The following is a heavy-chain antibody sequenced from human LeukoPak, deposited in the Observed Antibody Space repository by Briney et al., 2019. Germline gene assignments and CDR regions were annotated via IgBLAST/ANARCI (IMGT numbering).Heavy chain of an antibody. CDR3: AKEGNGIAAAGDYMDV. CDR1: GFTFSSYG. Sequence: PGGSLRLSCAASGFTFSSYGMHWVRQAPGKGLEWVAFIRYDGSNKYYADSVKGRFTISRDNSKNTLYLQWNSRTIEDTAVYYCAKEGNGIAAAGDYMDVWGTGTTVTVSS. J-gene: IGHJ6*03. CDR2: IRYDGSNK. V-gene: IGHV3-30*02. D-gene: IGHD6-13*01.